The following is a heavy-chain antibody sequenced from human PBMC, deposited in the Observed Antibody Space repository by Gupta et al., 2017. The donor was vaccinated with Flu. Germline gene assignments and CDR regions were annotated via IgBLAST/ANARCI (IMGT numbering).Heavy chain of an antibody. CDR1: GFPVSTIY. D-gene: IGHD5-24*01. CDR2: IYSGGST. Sequence: EVQLVETGGGFIQPGGSLRLSCAAPGFPVSTIYMSWVRQAPGKGLEWVSVIYSGGSTYYADSVKGRFTISRDNSKNTLYLQMNSLRAEDTAVYYCARGVMATSDFWGQGTLVTVSS. V-gene: IGHV3-53*02. J-gene: IGHJ4*02. CDR3: ARGVMATSDF.